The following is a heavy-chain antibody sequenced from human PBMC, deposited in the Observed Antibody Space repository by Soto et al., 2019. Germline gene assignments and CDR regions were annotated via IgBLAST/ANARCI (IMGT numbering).Heavy chain of an antibody. D-gene: IGHD3-10*01. Sequence: QVQLVQSGAEVKKPGASVKVSCKASGYTFTSYYMHWVRQAPGQGLEWMGIINPSGGSTSYAQKFQGRVXXTXDXYRSTVYMELSSLRSEDTAVYYCARIRRVGYYGMDVWGQGTTVTVSS. V-gene: IGHV1-46*01. CDR3: ARIRRVGYYGMDV. CDR2: INPSGGST. CDR1: GYTFTSYY. J-gene: IGHJ6*02.